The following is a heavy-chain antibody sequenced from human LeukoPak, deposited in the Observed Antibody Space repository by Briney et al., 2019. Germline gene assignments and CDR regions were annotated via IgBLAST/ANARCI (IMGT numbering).Heavy chain of an antibody. CDR2: ISGSGGST. Sequence: PGGSLRLSCAASGFTFSSYATSWVRQAPGKGLEWVSAISGSGGSTYYADSVKGRFTISRDNSKNTLYLQMNSLRAEDTAVYYCAKDQSWGSYRPLDYWGQGTLVTVSS. D-gene: IGHD3-16*02. CDR3: AKDQSWGSYRPLDY. V-gene: IGHV3-23*01. CDR1: GFTFSSYA. J-gene: IGHJ4*02.